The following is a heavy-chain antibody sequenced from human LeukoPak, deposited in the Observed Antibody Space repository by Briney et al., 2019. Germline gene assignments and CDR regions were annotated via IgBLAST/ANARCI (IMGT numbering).Heavy chain of an antibody. J-gene: IGHJ3*02. CDR3: ARGAGI. V-gene: IGHV3-48*02. CDR1: GFTFSTYN. Sequence: QAGGSLRPSCAASGFTFSTYNMSWVRQAPGKGLEWVSYISPSSTTIYYADSVKGRFTISRDNAKNSLYLQMNSLREEDTAVYYCARGAGIWGQGTMVTVSS. CDR2: ISPSSTTI.